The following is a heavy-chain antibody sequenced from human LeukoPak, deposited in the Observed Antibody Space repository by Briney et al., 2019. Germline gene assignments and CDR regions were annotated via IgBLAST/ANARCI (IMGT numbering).Heavy chain of an antibody. CDR3: AERLSGYSYGYSHTPPY. J-gene: IGHJ4*02. CDR1: GFTFSSYA. D-gene: IGHD5-18*01. V-gene: IGHV3-23*01. CDR2: ISGSGGST. Sequence: GGSLRLSCAASGFTFSSYAMSWVRQAPGKGLEWVSAISGSGGSTYYADSVKGRFTISRDNSKNTLYLQMNSLRAEDTAVYYCAERLSGYSYGYSHTPPYWGQGTLVTVSS.